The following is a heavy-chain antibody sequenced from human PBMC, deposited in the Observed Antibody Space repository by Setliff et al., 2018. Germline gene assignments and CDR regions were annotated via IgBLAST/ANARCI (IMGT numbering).Heavy chain of an antibody. CDR2: ITSEIYGGTT. J-gene: IGHJ4*02. V-gene: IGHV3-49*04. CDR1: GFRFRDYG. CDR3: TRGADYYDSSGYYFVY. D-gene: IGHD3-22*01. Sequence: GGSLRLSCATSGFRFRDYGMTWVRQAPGKGLEWVGFITSEIYGGTTQYAASVKGRFTISRDDSKSIAYLQMNSLKTEDTAVYYCTRGADYYDSSGYYFVYWGQGTLVTVSS.